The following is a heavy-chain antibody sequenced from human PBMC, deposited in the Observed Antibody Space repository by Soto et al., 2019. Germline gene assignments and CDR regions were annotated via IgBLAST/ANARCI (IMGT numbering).Heavy chain of an antibody. V-gene: IGHV4-31*03. CDR2: IYYSGST. CDR1: GGSISSGDYY. D-gene: IGHD3-3*01. CDR3: ARWWSGSRQGFDP. J-gene: IGHJ5*02. Sequence: SETLSLACSVSGGSISSGDYYWRWIRQHPGKGLEWIGYIYYSGSTYYNPSLKSRVTISVDTSKNQFSLKLSSVTAADTAVYYCARWWSGSRQGFDPWGQGTLVTVSS.